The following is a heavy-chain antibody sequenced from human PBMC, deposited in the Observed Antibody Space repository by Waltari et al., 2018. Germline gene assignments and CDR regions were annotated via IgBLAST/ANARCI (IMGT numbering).Heavy chain of an antibody. CDR3: ATRNNPIVVVPAVGWAPGRGYMDV. Sequence: QVQLVQSGAEVKKPGASVKVSCKVSGYTLTELSMHWVRQAPGKGLEWMGGLEPEDGETIYAQKFQGRVTMTENTSTDTAYMELSSLRSEDTAVYYCATRNNPIVVVPAVGWAPGRGYMDVWGKGTTVTIS. D-gene: IGHD2-2*01. V-gene: IGHV1-24*01. J-gene: IGHJ6*03. CDR2: LEPEDGET. CDR1: GYTLTELS.